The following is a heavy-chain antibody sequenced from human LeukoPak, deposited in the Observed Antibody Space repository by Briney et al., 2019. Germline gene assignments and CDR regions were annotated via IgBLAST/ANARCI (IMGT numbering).Heavy chain of an antibody. Sequence: GGSLRLSCAASGFTFSNYAIYWFRQAPGKGLEGVSVISTDGNYKYYADSVKGRSAVSRDNSKNMLYLQMNSLSADDTAVYYCARRPVAAIKGYFDSWGQGALVTVSS. V-gene: IGHV3-30*09. CDR1: GFTFSNYA. CDR3: ARRPVAAIKGYFDS. J-gene: IGHJ4*02. CDR2: ISTDGNYK. D-gene: IGHD5-24*01.